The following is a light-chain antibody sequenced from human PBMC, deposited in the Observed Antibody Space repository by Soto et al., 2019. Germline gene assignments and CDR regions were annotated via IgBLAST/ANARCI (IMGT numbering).Light chain of an antibody. CDR1: SSDAGGYNY. Sequence: QSALTQPASVSGSPGQSITISCTGTSSDAGGYNYVSWYQQHPGKAPKLMIYDVSNRPSGVSNRFSGSKSGNTASLTISGLQAEDEADYYCSSYTSSSTLVFGGGTKRTVL. CDR2: DVS. CDR3: SSYTSSSTLV. J-gene: IGLJ2*01. V-gene: IGLV2-14*01.